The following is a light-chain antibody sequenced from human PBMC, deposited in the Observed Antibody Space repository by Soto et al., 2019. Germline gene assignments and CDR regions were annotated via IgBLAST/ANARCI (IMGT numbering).Light chain of an antibody. Sequence: DIQMTQSPSSLSVSVGDRVTITCRASETINTWLAWYQQKPGKAPKILIYDASKLERGVTSRLSGSGSGAEFTLTSSSLQPDDLSTYYCQQYSSYPLTFGCGTKVE. CDR2: DAS. J-gene: IGKJ4*01. V-gene: IGKV1-5*01. CDR3: QQYSSYPLT. CDR1: ETINTW.